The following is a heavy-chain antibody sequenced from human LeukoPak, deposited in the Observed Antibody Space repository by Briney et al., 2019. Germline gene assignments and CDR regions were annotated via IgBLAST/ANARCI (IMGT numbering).Heavy chain of an antibody. J-gene: IGHJ4*02. V-gene: IGHV3-21*01. CDR3: ATEGRGVHFDS. CDR1: GFIFSSYG. Sequence: PRGSRTLSCAASGFIFSSYGMNWVRQAPGKGLEWVASIDTTSYTYHADSMKGRFTISRDNAKMSLFLQMNSLRPEDTAVYFCATEGRGVHFDSWGQGTLVT. CDR2: IDTTSYT. D-gene: IGHD3-10*01.